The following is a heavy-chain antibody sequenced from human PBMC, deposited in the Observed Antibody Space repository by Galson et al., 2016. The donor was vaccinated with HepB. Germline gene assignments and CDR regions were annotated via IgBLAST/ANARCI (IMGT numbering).Heavy chain of an antibody. CDR3: ARDFPPGITSPTYYYYYGMDV. CDR1: GFTFSNYW. CDR2: ISSSSTYI. J-gene: IGHJ6*02. Sequence: SLRLSCAASGFTFSNYWMHWVRQAPGKGLEWVSSISSSSTYIYYADSVKGRFTISRDNAKNSLYLEMNSLRAEDTAVYYCARDFPPGITSPTYYYYYGMDVWGQGTTVTVSS. D-gene: IGHD3-16*01. V-gene: IGHV3-21*01.